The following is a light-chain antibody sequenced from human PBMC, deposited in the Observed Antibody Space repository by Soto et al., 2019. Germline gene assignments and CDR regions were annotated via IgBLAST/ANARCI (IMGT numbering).Light chain of an antibody. Sequence: EIVMTQSPATLSVSPGERATLSCRASQSVSXXLAWYQQKPGQAPRLLIYGASTRATGIPARFSGSGSGTEXTXTISSLXSEDFAVYYCQQYNNWPYTFGQGTKLEIK. CDR3: QQYNNWPYT. CDR1: QSVSXX. CDR2: GAS. J-gene: IGKJ2*01. V-gene: IGKV3-15*01.